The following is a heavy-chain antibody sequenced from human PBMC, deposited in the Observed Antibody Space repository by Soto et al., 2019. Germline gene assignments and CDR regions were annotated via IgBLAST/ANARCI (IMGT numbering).Heavy chain of an antibody. CDR2: IVVGSGNT. Sequence: QMQLVQSGPEVKKPGTSVKVSCKASTFTFTSSAVQWVRQARGQRLEWIGWIVVGSGNTKYAQNFQERVTITRDMPSGTAYLKLSSPTSENTAGYYCATHREGAPYYFDYGGQGPLLTVPS. V-gene: IGHV1-58*01. J-gene: IGHJ4*02. CDR1: TFTFTSSA. D-gene: IGHD1-26*01. CDR3: ATHREGAPYYFDY.